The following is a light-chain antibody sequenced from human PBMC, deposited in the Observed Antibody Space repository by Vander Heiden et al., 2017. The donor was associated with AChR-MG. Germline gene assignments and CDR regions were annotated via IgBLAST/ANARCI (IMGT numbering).Light chain of an antibody. J-gene: IGKJ1*01. V-gene: IGKV1-5*01. CDR1: QTITTW. Sequence: DIQMTQSPSTLSASVGDRVTITCRASQTITTWLAWYQQKPGKAPKLLIYDASSLESGVPPRFSGSGSGTEFTLTISSLQPDDFAAYYCQQYNSLSPWTFGQGTKVEIK. CDR2: DAS. CDR3: QQYNSLSPWT.